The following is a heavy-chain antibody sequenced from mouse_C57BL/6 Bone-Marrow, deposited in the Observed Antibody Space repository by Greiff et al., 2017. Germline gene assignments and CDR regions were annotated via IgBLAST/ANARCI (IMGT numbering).Heavy chain of an antibody. J-gene: IGHJ2*01. Sequence: VQLQQSGPGLVKPSQSLSLTCSVTGYSITSGYYWNWIRQFPGNKLEWMGYISYDGSNNYNPSLKNRITITRDTSKNQFFLKLNSVTTEDTATYYCARARGGGLLYDYWGQGTTLTVSS. CDR2: ISYDGSN. V-gene: IGHV3-6*01. CDR3: ARARGGGLLYDY. D-gene: IGHD2-1*01. CDR1: GYSITSGYY.